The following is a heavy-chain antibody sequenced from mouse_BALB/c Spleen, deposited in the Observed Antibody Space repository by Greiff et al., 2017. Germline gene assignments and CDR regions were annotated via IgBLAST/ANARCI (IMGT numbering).Heavy chain of an antibody. D-gene: IGHD2-14*01. J-gene: IGHJ2*01. CDR2: INPYNDGT. CDR1: GYTFTSYV. V-gene: IGHV1-14*01. Sequence: VQLQQSGPELVKPGASVKMSCKASGYTFTSYVMHWVKQKPGQGLEWIGYINPYNDGTKYNEKFKGKATLTSDKSSSTAYMELSSLTSEDSAVYYCARSGGAYYRYDEGYFDYWGQGTTLTVSS. CDR3: ARSGGAYYRYDEGYFDY.